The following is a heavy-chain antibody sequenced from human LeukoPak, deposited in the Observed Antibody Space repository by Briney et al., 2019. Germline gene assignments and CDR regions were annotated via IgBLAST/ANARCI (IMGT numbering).Heavy chain of an antibody. V-gene: IGHV4-4*07. CDR3: ASDSFYDSGGYFYY. CDR2: LSTRGNT. Sequence: SETLSLTCTVSGGSMSSFYWSWIRQPAGKGLEWIGRLSTRGNTDYNPSLKGRVTLSVDTSNNQFSLKLTSVTAADTAVYYCASDSFYDSGGYFYYWGQGTLVTVSS. CDR1: GGSMSSFY. J-gene: IGHJ4*02. D-gene: IGHD3-22*01.